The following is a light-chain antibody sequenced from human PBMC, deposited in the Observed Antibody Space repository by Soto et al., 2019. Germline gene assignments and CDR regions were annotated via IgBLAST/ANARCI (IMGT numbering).Light chain of an antibody. V-gene: IGKV1-9*01. Sequence: DIQLTQSPSFLSASVGDRVTITCRASQGITNDLAWYQQKPGKAPKLLIYAASSLQRGLPSTFSGSVFGTEFTLTISSLQPEDFAAYFCQQFNSDPFTFGPGTTVDFK. CDR3: QQFNSDPFT. J-gene: IGKJ3*01. CDR1: QGITND. CDR2: AAS.